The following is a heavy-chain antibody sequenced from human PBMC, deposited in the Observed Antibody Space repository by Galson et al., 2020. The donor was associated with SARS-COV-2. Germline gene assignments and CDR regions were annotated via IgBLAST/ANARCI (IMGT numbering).Heavy chain of an antibody. J-gene: IGHJ4*02. D-gene: IGHD3-22*01. CDR1: GGSISSGGYS. CDR3: ARGSYDSSGYGEYFDY. Sequence: ETSETLSLTCAVSGGSISSGGYSWSWIRQPPGKGLEWIGYIYHSGSTYYNPSLKSRVTISVDRSKNQFSLKLSSVTAADTAVYYCARGSYDSSGYGEYFDYWGQGTLVTVSS. CDR2: IYHSGST. V-gene: IGHV4-30-2*01.